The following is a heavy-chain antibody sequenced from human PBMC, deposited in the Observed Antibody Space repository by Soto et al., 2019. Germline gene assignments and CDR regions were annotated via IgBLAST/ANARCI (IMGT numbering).Heavy chain of an antibody. D-gene: IGHD3-10*01. V-gene: IGHV4-59*01. CDR2: IYYSGST. CDR3: ARSLGVFLLEPAPSPLLAV. J-gene: IGHJ6*04. CDR1: GGSISSYY. Sequence: PSETLSLTCTVSGGSISSYYWSWIRQPPGKGLEWIGYIYYSGSTNYNPSLKSRVTISVDTSKNQFSLKLSSVTAAGTAVYYCARSLGVFLLEPAPSPLLAVGGKGTTVPVSS.